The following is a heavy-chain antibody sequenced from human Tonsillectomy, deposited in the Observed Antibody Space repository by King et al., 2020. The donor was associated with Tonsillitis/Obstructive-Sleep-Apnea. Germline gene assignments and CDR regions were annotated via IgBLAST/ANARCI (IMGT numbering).Heavy chain of an antibody. CDR3: ARRAYNNGFSDYYYVMDV. J-gene: IGHJ6*02. Sequence: VQLVESGAEVKKPGESLRISCKGSEYIFTNYWINWVRQMPGKGLEWMGTIDPSDSYTNYSPSFQGHVSISADKSISTAYMQWSRLKSSDTAMYYCARRAYNNGFSDYYYVMDVWGQGTTVTVSS. V-gene: IGHV5-10-1*03. CDR2: IDPSDSYT. CDR1: EYIFTNYW. D-gene: IGHD2-8*01.